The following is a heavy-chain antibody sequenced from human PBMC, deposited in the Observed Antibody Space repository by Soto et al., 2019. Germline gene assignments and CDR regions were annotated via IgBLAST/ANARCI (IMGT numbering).Heavy chain of an antibody. J-gene: IGHJ3*02. D-gene: IGHD1-1*01. V-gene: IGHV3-30*18. CDR1: RFRFSTYG. Sequence: PGGSLRLSCAASRFRFSTYGMHWVRQSPGKGLEWVAVISYDGSEKYYADSVKGRFTISRDNSKNTLYLEMNSLTTEDTAVYYCAKDWRYNHDTDASDIWGQGTMFTVSS. CDR2: ISYDGSEK. CDR3: AKDWRYNHDTDASDI.